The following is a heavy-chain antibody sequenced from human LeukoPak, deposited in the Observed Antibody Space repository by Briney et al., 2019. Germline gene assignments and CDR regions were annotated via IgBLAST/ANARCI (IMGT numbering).Heavy chain of an antibody. CDR2: IYYSGST. J-gene: IGHJ4*02. Sequence: PSETLSLTCTVSGGSISSYYWSWIRQPPGKGLEWIGYIYYSGSTNYNPSLKGRVTISVDTSKNQFSLKPSSVTAADTAVYYCAREGSGYYPLYYFDYWGQGTLVTVSS. D-gene: IGHD3-22*01. CDR1: GGSISSYY. V-gene: IGHV4-59*01. CDR3: AREGSGYYPLYYFDY.